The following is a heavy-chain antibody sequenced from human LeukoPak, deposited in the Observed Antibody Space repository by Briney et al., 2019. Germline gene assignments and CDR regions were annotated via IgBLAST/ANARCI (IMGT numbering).Heavy chain of an antibody. D-gene: IGHD1-20*01. CDR2: IKEDGSEE. CDR1: GFTFSRYW. CDR3: ARDGVTGTPFDY. J-gene: IGHJ4*02. Sequence: GSLRLSCAASGFTFSRYWMSWVRQAPEKGLEWVANIKEDGSEENYVDSVKGRFTISRDNSKNSLYLQINSLRGEDTAVYYCARDGVTGTPFDYWGQGTLVTVSS. V-gene: IGHV3-7*01.